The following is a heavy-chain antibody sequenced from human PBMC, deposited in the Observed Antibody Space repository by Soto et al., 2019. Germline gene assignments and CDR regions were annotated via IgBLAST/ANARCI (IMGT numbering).Heavy chain of an antibody. CDR3: ARGVPAAGTDWFDP. CDR1: GGSISNYY. Sequence: SETLSLTCTVSGGSISNYYWSWIRQSAEKRLEWIGRVSSTGSSYYNPSLKSRVTISVDTSKNQVSLNLTSVTAADTAVYYCARGVPAAGTDWFDPWGQGTLVTVSS. J-gene: IGHJ5*02. D-gene: IGHD6-13*01. CDR2: VSSTGSS. V-gene: IGHV4-4*07.